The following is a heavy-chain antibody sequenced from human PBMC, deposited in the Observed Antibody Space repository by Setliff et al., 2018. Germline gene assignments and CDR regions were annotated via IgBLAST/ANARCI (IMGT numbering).Heavy chain of an antibody. Sequence: KPSETLSLTCTVSGASFGSGTYYWSWIRQPAGKGLEWIGLIQSTGNTNYNPSLQSRVTISIDTSKNQFSLKMSSVTAADTAMYYCAGTPALGTSWLSPFDYWGQGTLVTVSS. CDR3: AGTPALGTSWLSPFDY. J-gene: IGHJ4*02. D-gene: IGHD5-12*01. V-gene: IGHV4-61*02. CDR2: IQSTGNT. CDR1: GASFGSGTYY.